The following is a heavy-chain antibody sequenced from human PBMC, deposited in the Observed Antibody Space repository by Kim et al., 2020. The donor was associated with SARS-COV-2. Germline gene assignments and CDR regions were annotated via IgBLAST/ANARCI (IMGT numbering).Heavy chain of an antibody. CDR2: ISYDGSYK. CDR3: AKATIFGVVCPDH. D-gene: IGHD3-3*01. CDR1: GFTFSSYG. J-gene: IGHJ4*02. V-gene: IGHV3-30*18. Sequence: GGSLRLSCVASGFTFSSYGMHWVRQAPGKGLEWVAVISYDGSYKHYADSVKGRFTISRDNTKSTLYLQMNSLRDEDTAVYYCAKATIFGVVCPDHWGQGTLVTVSS.